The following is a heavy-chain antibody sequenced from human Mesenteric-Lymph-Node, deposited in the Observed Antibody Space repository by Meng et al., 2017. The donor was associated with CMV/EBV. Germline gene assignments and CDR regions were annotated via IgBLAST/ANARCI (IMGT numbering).Heavy chain of an antibody. V-gene: IGHV5-51*01. D-gene: IGHD1-26*01. J-gene: IGHJ4*02. CDR1: GYSFTTYW. CDR2: IYPGDSDT. CDR3: ARRGGSYERGGFDY. Sequence: GGSLRLSCKGSGYSFTTYWIGWMRQMPGKGLEWMGIIYPGDSDTRYSPSFQGQVTISADKSISTAYLQWSSLKASDTAMYYCARRGGSYERGGFDYWGQGTLVTVSS.